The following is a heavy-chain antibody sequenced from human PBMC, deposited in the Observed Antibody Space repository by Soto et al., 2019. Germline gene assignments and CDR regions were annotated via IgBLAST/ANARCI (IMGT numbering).Heavy chain of an antibody. CDR3: ARGFPLGFDP. Sequence: QVQLVQSGSEEKKPGASVKVSCKASGYTFTNYAIHWVRQAPGQRLEWMGWINAGNGNTKYSQKFQGRVTITRDTSASTAYMELSSLRSEDTAVYYCARGFPLGFDPWGQGTLVTVAS. D-gene: IGHD3-3*01. CDR1: GYTFTNYA. V-gene: IGHV1-3*05. CDR2: INAGNGNT. J-gene: IGHJ5*02.